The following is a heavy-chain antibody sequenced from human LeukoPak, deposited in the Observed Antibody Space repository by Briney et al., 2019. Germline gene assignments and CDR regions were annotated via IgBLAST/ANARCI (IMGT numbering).Heavy chain of an antibody. J-gene: IGHJ4*02. CDR1: GESLRGYY. Sequence: SETLSLTCAVYGESLRGYYWSWIRQPPGKGLEWIGEIYHSGTTNYNPSLKSRVTISFATSTNQFFLDLSPVTAADTAVYYCSNKVYCSTTSCHPAGYWGLGSLVTVSS. CDR2: IYHSGTT. V-gene: IGHV4-34*01. D-gene: IGHD2-2*01. CDR3: SNKVYCSTTSCHPAGY.